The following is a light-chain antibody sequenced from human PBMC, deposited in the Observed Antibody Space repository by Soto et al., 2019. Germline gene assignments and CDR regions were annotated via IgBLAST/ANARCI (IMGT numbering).Light chain of an antibody. Sequence: QSVLTQPASVSGSPGQSITISCTGTSSDIGFYNYVSWYQQHPGKAPKLIIYEVAKRPSGVSSRFSGSKSGNTASLTISGLQAEDEADYHCSSYTNTGTLYVFGTGTKLTVL. J-gene: IGLJ1*01. CDR3: SSYTNTGTLYV. CDR1: SSDIGFYNY. V-gene: IGLV2-14*01. CDR2: EVA.